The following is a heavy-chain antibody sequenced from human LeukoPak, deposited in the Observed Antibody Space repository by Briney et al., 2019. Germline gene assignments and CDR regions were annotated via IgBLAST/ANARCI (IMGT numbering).Heavy chain of an antibody. D-gene: IGHD5-18*01. Sequence: ASVKVSCKASGYTFTGYYMHWVRQAPGQGLEWMGRINPNSGGTNYAQKFQGRVTMTRDTSISTAYMELSRLRSDDTAVYYRARGVDTAMVTDYMDVWGKGTTVTVSS. J-gene: IGHJ6*03. CDR1: GYTFTGYY. V-gene: IGHV1-2*06. CDR3: ARGVDTAMVTDYMDV. CDR2: INPNSGGT.